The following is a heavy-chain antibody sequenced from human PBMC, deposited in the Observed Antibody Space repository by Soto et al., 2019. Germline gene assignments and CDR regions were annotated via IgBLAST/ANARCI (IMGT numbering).Heavy chain of an antibody. V-gene: IGHV3-23*01. CDR1: GFTFSSYA. Sequence: AGGSLRLSXAASGFTFSSYAMTWVRQAPGKGLEWVSSISGTGGTTYYADSVKGRFTISRDNSKNTLYLQMHGLRAEDTALYYCARGRTTMAVDDAFDIWGQGTMVTVSS. CDR2: ISGTGGTT. CDR3: ARGRTTMAVDDAFDI. D-gene: IGHD4-17*01. J-gene: IGHJ3*02.